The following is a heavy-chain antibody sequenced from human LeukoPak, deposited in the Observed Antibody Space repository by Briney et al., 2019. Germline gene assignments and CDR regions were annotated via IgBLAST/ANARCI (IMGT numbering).Heavy chain of an antibody. Sequence: GSSVKVSCKASGGTFSSYAISWVRQAPGQGLEWMGGIIPIFGTANYAQKFQGRVTITADESTSTAYMELSSLRCEDTAVYYCAPVMYYYDSGGYESGNWFDPWGQGTLVTVSS. CDR2: IIPIFGTA. D-gene: IGHD3-22*01. CDR3: APVMYYYDSGGYESGNWFDP. J-gene: IGHJ5*02. V-gene: IGHV1-69*01. CDR1: GGTFSSYA.